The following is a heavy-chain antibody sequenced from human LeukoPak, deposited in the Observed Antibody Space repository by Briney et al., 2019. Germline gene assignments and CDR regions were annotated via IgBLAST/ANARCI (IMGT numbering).Heavy chain of an antibody. CDR2: IYHSGST. CDR3: ARHYRRIVGARGWEDY. CDR1: GGSISSGGYY. J-gene: IGHJ4*02. Sequence: SQTLSLTCTVSGGSISSGGYYWSWIRQPPGKGLEWIGYIYHSGSTYYNPSLKSRVTISVDRSKNQFSLKLSSVTAADSAVYYCARHYRRIVGARGWEDYWGQGTLVTVSS. V-gene: IGHV4-30-2*01. D-gene: IGHD1-26*01.